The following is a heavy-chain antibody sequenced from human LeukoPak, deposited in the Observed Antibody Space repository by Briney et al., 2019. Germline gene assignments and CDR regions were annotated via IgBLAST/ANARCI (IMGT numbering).Heavy chain of an antibody. J-gene: IGHJ4*02. Sequence: PGGSLRLSCAASGFTSSSYSMNWVRQAPGKGLEWVSYISSSSSTIYYADSVKGRFTISRDNAKNSLYLQMNSLRAEDTAVYYCARSYGDNPLGYWGQGTLVTVSS. D-gene: IGHD4-17*01. CDR2: ISSSSSTI. CDR3: ARSYGDNPLGY. CDR1: GFTSSSYS. V-gene: IGHV3-48*04.